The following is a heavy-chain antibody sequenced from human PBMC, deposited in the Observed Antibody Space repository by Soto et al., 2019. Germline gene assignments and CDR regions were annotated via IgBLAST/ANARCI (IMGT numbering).Heavy chain of an antibody. D-gene: IGHD3-22*01. Sequence: PSETLSLTCTVSGGSISSYYWSWIRQPPGKGQEWIGSIYYNGTTNYNPSLKSRVTISVDTSKNQFSLKLTSVTAADTAIYYCARSPPPYYYDSSGTYYYGMDVWGQGTTVTVSS. CDR3: ARSPPPYYYDSSGTYYYGMDV. V-gene: IGHV4-59*01. CDR2: IYYNGTT. J-gene: IGHJ6*02. CDR1: GGSISSYY.